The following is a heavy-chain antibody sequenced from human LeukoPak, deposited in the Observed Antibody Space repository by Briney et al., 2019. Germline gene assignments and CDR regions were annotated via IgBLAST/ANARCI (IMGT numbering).Heavy chain of an antibody. CDR1: GGTFSSYA. J-gene: IGHJ4*02. V-gene: IGHV1-69*05. D-gene: IGHD3-22*01. Sequence: SVKVSCKASGGTFSSYAISWVRQASGQGLEWMGGIIPIFGTANYAQKFQGRVTITTDESTSTAYMELSSLRSEDTAVYYCARSPIYDSSGYYSPFDYWGQGTLVTVSS. CDR2: IIPIFGTA. CDR3: ARSPIYDSSGYYSPFDY.